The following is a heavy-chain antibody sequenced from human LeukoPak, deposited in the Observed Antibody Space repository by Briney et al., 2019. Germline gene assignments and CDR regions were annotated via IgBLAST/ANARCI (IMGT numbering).Heavy chain of an antibody. Sequence: SQTLSLTCTVSGGSISSGGYYWSWIRQHPGEGLEWIGYIYYSGSTYYNPSLKSRVTISVDTSKNQFSLKLSSVTAADTAVYYCARDSVAAAGTDAFDIWGQGTMVTVSS. CDR1: GGSISSGGYY. CDR3: ARDSVAAAGTDAFDI. V-gene: IGHV4-31*03. CDR2: IYYSGST. J-gene: IGHJ3*02. D-gene: IGHD6-13*01.